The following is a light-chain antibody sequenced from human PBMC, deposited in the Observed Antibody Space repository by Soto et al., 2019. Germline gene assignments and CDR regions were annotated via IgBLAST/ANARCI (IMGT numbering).Light chain of an antibody. Sequence: EIVMTQSPATLSVSPGERGTLSCRASQSVSSNLAWYQQKPGQAPRLLIYGASTRATGIPARFSGSGSGTEFTLTISSLQSEDFAVYYCQQYNNWPLTLGGGTKVDIK. CDR3: QQYNNWPLT. J-gene: IGKJ4*01. V-gene: IGKV3-15*01. CDR2: GAS. CDR1: QSVSSN.